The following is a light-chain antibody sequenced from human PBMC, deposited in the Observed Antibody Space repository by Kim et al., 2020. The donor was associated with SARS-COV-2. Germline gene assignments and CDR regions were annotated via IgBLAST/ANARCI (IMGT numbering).Light chain of an antibody. CDR1: SSDVGGYNY. J-gene: IGLJ2*01. CDR2: EVN. CDR3: SSYADSNNSHVV. V-gene: IGLV2-8*01. Sequence: QSALTQPPSASGSPGQSVTISCTGTSSDVGGYNYVSWYQQYPDKAPKLMIYEVNKRPSGVPDRFSGSKSGNTASLTVSGLQAEDEADYFCSSYADSNNSHVVFGGGTQLTVL.